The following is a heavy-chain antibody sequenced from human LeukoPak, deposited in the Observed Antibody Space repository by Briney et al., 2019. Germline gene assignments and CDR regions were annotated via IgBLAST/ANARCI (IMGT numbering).Heavy chain of an antibody. D-gene: IGHD3-3*01. CDR1: GGSISSSSYY. Sequence: SETLSLTCTVSGGSISSSSYYWGWIRQPPGKGLEWNGSIYYSGSTYYNPSLKSRVTISVDTSKNQFSLKLSSVTAADTAVYYCARDFTAATIFGVVILTQGFDYWGQGTLVTVSS. CDR2: IYYSGST. CDR3: ARDFTAATIFGVVILTQGFDY. J-gene: IGHJ4*02. V-gene: IGHV4-39*07.